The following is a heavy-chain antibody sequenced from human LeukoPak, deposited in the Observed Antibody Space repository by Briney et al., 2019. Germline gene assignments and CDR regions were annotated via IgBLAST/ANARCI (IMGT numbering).Heavy chain of an antibody. J-gene: IGHJ5*02. D-gene: IGHD3-10*01. CDR1: GYTFTSYD. CDR2: MNPNSGNT. CDR3: ARGTITMVRGLIIRFNWFDP. V-gene: IGHV1-8*01. Sequence: ASVKVSCKASGYTFTSYDINWVRQAPGQGLEWMGWMNPNSGNTGSARKFQGRVTMTRNTSISTAYMELSSLRSEDTAVYYCARGTITMVRGLIIRFNWFDPWGQGTLVTVSS.